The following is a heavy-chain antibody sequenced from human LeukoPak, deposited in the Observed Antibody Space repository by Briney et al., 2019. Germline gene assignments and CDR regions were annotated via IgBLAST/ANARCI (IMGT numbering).Heavy chain of an antibody. CDR3: ARSTAVAITERAEYFQR. V-gene: IGHV1-69*13. Sequence: SVKVSCKASGGTFSSYAISWVRQAPGQGLEWMGGIIPIFGTANYAQKFQGGVTITADESTSTAYMELSSLRCEDTAVYYCARSTAVAITERAEYFQRWGQGTLVTVSS. CDR2: IIPIFGTA. J-gene: IGHJ1*01. CDR1: GGTFSSYA. D-gene: IGHD6-19*01.